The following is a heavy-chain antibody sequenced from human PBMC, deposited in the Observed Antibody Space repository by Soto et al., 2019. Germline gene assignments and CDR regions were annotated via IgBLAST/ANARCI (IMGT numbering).Heavy chain of an antibody. Sequence: VKVSCKASGYTFTSYGISWVRQAPGQGLEWMGWISAYNGNTNYAQKLQGRVTMTTDTSTSTAYMELRSLRSDDTAVYYCAKSGGSGGYYYYGMDVWGQGTKVTVSS. CDR1: GYTFTSYG. CDR3: AKSGGSGGYYYYGMDV. J-gene: IGHJ6*02. D-gene: IGHD6-19*01. CDR2: ISAYNGNT. V-gene: IGHV1-18*04.